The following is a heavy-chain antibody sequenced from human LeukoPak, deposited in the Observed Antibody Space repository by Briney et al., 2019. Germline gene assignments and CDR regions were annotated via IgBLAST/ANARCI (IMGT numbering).Heavy chain of an antibody. V-gene: IGHV3-23*01. Sequence: GGSLRLSCAASGFTFRNYAMSWVRQAPGKGLEWVSAVGGGGLSTYYADSGEGRFTISRDNSKNTLYLQVNSLRAEDTAVYYCAKDKRGYYRPIDYWGQGTLVTVSS. CDR2: VGGGGLST. D-gene: IGHD3-22*01. CDR1: GFTFRNYA. CDR3: AKDKRGYYRPIDY. J-gene: IGHJ4*02.